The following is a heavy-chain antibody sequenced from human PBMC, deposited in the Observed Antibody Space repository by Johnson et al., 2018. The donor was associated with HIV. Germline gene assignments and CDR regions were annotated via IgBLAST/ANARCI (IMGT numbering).Heavy chain of an antibody. D-gene: IGHD3-10*01. CDR3: ARDRVWFGELYAFDI. CDR1: GFTFSDYY. V-gene: IGHV3-11*04. Sequence: QVQLVESGGGLVKPGGSLRLSCAASGFTFSDYYMSWIRQAPGKGLEWVSYISNTGNTIYYADSVKGRFTISRDNAKNSLYLQMNSLRAEDTAVYYCARDRVWFGELYAFDIWGQGTMVTVSS. CDR2: ISNTGNTI. J-gene: IGHJ3*02.